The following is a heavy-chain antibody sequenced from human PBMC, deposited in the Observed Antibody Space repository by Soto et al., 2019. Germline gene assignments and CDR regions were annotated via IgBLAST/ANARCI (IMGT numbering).Heavy chain of an antibody. Sequence: PGGSLRLSCAASGFTFSTYSMNWVRQAPGKGLEWVAYISSTSNTIYYADSVKGRSTSSRDNAKNSLYLEMNSLRTEDTAVYYCAKDRAGGAFDFWGPGTMVTVSS. D-gene: IGHD3-16*01. CDR3: AKDRAGGAFDF. J-gene: IGHJ3*01. CDR1: GFTFSTYS. V-gene: IGHV3-48*01. CDR2: ISSTSNTI.